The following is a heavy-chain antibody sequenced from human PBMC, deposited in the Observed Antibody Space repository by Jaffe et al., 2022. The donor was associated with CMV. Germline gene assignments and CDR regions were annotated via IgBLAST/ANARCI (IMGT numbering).Heavy chain of an antibody. D-gene: IGHD5-18*01. CDR3: AKAGGDTAMVYYYYYYYMDV. CDR2: ISGSGGST. CDR1: GFTFSSYA. V-gene: IGHV3-23*04. J-gene: IGHJ6*03. Sequence: EVQLVESGGGLVQPGGSLRLSCAASGFTFSSYAMSWVRQAPGKGLEWVSAISGSGGSTYYADSVKGRFTISRDNSKNTLYLQMNSLRAEDTAVYYCAKAGGDTAMVYYYYYYYMDVWGKGTTVTVSS.